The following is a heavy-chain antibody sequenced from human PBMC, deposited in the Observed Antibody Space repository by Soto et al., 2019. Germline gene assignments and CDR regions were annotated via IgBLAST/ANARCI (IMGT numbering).Heavy chain of an antibody. CDR2: IYYSGST. CDR3: ARRWGTSFDF. J-gene: IGHJ4*02. V-gene: IGHV4-59*01. CDR1: GGSISSYY. Sequence: QVQLQESGPGLVKPSETLSLTCTVSGGSISSYYCSWIRKPPGKGLEWIGYIYYSGSTNYNPSLKSRVTISVDTSKNQFSLKVSSVTAADTAVYYCARRWGTSFDFWGQGTLVTVSS. D-gene: IGHD7-27*01.